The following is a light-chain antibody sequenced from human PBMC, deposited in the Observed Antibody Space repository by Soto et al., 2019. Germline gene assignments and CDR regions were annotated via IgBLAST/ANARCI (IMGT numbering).Light chain of an antibody. CDR2: LNSDGSH. V-gene: IGLV4-69*01. CDR3: QTWGTGIQV. CDR1: SGHSSYA. Sequence: QLVLTQSPSTSASLGGSVKLTCTLSSGHSSYAIAWHQQQPEKGPRYLMKLNSDGSHSKGDGIPDRFSGSSTGAVRYLTISSLQSEDEADYYCQTWGTGIQVFGGGTKVTVL. J-gene: IGLJ3*02.